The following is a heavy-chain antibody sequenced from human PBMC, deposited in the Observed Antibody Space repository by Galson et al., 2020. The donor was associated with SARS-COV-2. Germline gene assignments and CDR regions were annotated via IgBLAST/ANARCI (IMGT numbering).Heavy chain of an antibody. V-gene: IGHV3-13*01. Sequence: QAGGSLRLSCAASGFTFSTYGMHWVRQTIGKGLEWVSTIGTAGHTYYAGSAKGRFTISRENAKNSLYLQMNSLRAGDTAVYYCARGGNYYYGSGSWYFDLWGRGTLVTVSS. D-gene: IGHD3-10*01. CDR3: ARGGNYYYGSGSWYFDL. J-gene: IGHJ2*01. CDR1: GFTFSTYG. CDR2: IGTAGHT.